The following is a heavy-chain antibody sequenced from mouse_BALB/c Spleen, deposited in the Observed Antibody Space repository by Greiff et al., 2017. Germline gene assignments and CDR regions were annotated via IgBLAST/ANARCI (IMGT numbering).Heavy chain of an antibody. J-gene: IGHJ2*01. CDR2: IYPSDSYT. V-gene: IGHV1-69*02. CDR1: GYTFTSYW. Sequence: QVHVKQSGAELVRPGASVKLSCKASGYTFTSYWINWVKQRPGQGLEWIGNIYPSDSYTNYNQKFKDKATLTVDKSSSTAYMQLSSPTSEDSAVYYCTRGGVYFDYWGQGTTLTVSS. CDR3: TRGGVYFDY.